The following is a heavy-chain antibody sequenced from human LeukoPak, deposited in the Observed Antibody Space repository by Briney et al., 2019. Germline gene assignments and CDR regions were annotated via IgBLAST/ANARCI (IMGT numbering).Heavy chain of an antibody. V-gene: IGHV3-48*03. CDR3: ARGRWGEAFDI. Sequence: PGGSLRLSCAASGFTFSSYEMNWVRQAPGKGLEWVSYISSSGSTIYYADSVKGRFTISRDNAKNTLYLQMNSLRPDDTAVYYCARGRWGEAFDIWGQGTMVTVSS. CDR1: GFTFSSYE. CDR2: ISSSGSTI. J-gene: IGHJ3*02. D-gene: IGHD4-23*01.